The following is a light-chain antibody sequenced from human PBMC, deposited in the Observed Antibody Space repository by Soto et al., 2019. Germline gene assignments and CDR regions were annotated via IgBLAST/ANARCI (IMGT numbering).Light chain of an antibody. CDR1: SSNIGSNY. Sequence: QSVLTQPPSASGTPGQRVTISCSGSSSNIGSNYVYWYQQLPGTAPKLLIYRNNQRPSGVPDRFSGSKSGTSASLAISGLRSEDEADYYCAARENCLIGPGVFVTVSMVT. CDR3: AARENCLIGPGV. J-gene: IGLJ1*01. CDR2: RNN. V-gene: IGLV1-47*01.